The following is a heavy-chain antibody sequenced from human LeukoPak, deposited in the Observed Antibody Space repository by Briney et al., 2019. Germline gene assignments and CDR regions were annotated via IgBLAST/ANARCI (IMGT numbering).Heavy chain of an antibody. V-gene: IGHV4-39*07. CDR2: INHSGST. Sequence: SETLSLTCTVCGGSISSSSYYWGWIRQPPGKGLEWIGEINHSGSTNYNPSLKSRVTISVDTSKNQFSLKLSSVTAADTAVYYCASDRHTQVLWFGEFLFDIWGQGTMVTVSS. CDR3: ASDRHTQVLWFGEFLFDI. CDR1: GGSISSSSYY. D-gene: IGHD3-10*01. J-gene: IGHJ3*02.